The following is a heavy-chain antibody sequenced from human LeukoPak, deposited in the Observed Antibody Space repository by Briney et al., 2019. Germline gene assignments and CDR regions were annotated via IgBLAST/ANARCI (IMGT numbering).Heavy chain of an antibody. CDR2: SKYDGSTT. CDR3: AKSDWFGP. CDR1: GFTLRNYW. J-gene: IGHJ5*02. Sequence: GGSLRLSCATSGFTLRNYWMSWLRQAPGKGLVWVARSKYDGSTTFYAESVKGRFTISRDNARNTLYLQMNSLRVDDTAVYYCAKSDWFGPWGRGTLVTVSS. V-gene: IGHV3-74*01.